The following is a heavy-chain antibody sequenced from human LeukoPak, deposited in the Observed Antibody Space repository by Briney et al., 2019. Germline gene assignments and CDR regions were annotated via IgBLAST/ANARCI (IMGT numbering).Heavy chain of an antibody. J-gene: IGHJ4*02. CDR3: AKGRSMVQVLDY. V-gene: IGHV3-23*01. Sequence: GGSLRLSCAASGFTFSSYAMSWVRQAPGKGLEWVSAISGSGGSTYYADSVKGRFSISRDNSKNTLYLQMNSLRAEDTAVYYCAKGRSMVQVLDYWGQGTLVTVSS. D-gene: IGHD3-10*01. CDR1: GFTFSSYA. CDR2: ISGSGGST.